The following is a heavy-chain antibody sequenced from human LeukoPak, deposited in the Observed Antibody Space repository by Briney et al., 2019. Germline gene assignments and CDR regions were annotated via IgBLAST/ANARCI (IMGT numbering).Heavy chain of an antibody. J-gene: IGHJ4*02. CDR2: VFNGGST. CDR1: GSSINSHY. D-gene: IGHD6-13*01. V-gene: IGHV4-59*11. Sequence: SETLSLTCSVSGSSINSHYWSWVRQSPGKGLEWMGYVFNGGSTNYNPSLKSRVTMSLDTSRDQFYLRLSSVTAAETAIYYCASRPADSTWYGVFDYWSQGTLVTVSS. CDR3: ASRPADSTWYGVFDY.